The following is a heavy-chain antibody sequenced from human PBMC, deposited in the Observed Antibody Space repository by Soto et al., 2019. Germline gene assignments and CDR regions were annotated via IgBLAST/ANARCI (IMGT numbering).Heavy chain of an antibody. CDR3: ARWGTRGGLDV. D-gene: IGHD3-16*01. V-gene: IGHV3-30*19. CDR1: GFTFRSYV. J-gene: IGHJ4*02. Sequence: QVHLVESGGGVVQPGASLRLSCVGSGFTFRSYVIHWVRQAPGKGLEWVALTSYDGSNKYYDDSVKGRFTISRDNSRNTVDLHRDSLRLEDTALYYFARWGTRGGLDVWGQGTLVSVSS. CDR2: TSYDGSNK.